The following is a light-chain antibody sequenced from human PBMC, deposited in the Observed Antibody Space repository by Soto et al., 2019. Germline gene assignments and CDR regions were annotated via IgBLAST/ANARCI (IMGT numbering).Light chain of an antibody. V-gene: IGLV1-40*01. CDR3: QSYDSSLSGWV. CDR2: GNN. CDR1: SSNIGAGYD. Sequence: QSVLTQPPSVSGAPGQRVTISCTGSSSNIGAGYDVHWYQQLPGTAPKLLIYGNNNRPSGVPDRFSGSKSGTSASLAITGXXXXXXXXXXXQSYDSSLSGWVFGGGTQLTVL. J-gene: IGLJ3*02.